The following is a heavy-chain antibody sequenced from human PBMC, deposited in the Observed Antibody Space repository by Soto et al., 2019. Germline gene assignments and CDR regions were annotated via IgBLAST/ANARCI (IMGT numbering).Heavy chain of an antibody. J-gene: IGHJ3*02. CDR3: ARGESVLLRYFDWSRAFDI. Sequence: SETLSLTCTVSGGSISSDYWSWIRQPPGKGLEWIGYIYYSGSTNYNPSLKSRVTISVDTSKNQFSLKLSSVTAADTAVYYCARGESVLLRYFDWSRAFDIWGQGTMVTVSS. D-gene: IGHD3-9*01. V-gene: IGHV4-59*01. CDR2: IYYSGST. CDR1: GGSISSDY.